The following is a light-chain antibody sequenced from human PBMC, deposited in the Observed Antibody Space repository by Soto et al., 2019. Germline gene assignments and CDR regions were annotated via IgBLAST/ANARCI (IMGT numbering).Light chain of an antibody. CDR2: DAS. CDR3: QQRSNWLFT. CDR1: QSVSSY. J-gene: IGKJ3*01. V-gene: IGKV3-11*01. Sequence: EIVLTQSPATLSLSPGERATLSCRASQSVSSYLAWYQRKPGQAPRLLIYDASNRATGIPARFSGSGSGTDLTLTISSLEPEDFAFYYCQQRSNWLFTFGPGTKVDIK.